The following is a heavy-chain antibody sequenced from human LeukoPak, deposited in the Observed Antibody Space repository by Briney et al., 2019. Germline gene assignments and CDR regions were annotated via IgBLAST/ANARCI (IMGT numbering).Heavy chain of an antibody. CDR2: IWYDGSNK. Sequence: GGSLRLSCAASGFTFSSYGMHWVRQAPGKGLEWVAVIWYDGSNKYYADSVKGRFTISRDNSKNTLYLQMNRLRAEDTAVYYCAREAYSSGYTYYYYGMDVWGQGTTVTVSS. D-gene: IGHD3-22*01. CDR3: AREAYSSGYTYYYYGMDV. CDR1: GFTFSSYG. J-gene: IGHJ6*02. V-gene: IGHV3-33*01.